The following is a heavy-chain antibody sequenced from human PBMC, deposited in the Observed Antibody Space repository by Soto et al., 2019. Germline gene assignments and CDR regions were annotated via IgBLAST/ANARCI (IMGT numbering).Heavy chain of an antibody. CDR3: ARGTTTSAFSAMDV. Sequence: QVQLVESGGGVVQPGRSLRLSCAASGFTFSNNAMDWVRQAPGKGLEWVAVISYDGSNKYIAESVKGRFTISRDNSKNTLFLQMNSLEAEDTAVYYCARGTTTSAFSAMDVWGQGTTVTVSS. J-gene: IGHJ6*02. D-gene: IGHD1-1*01. CDR1: GFTFSNNA. CDR2: ISYDGSNK. V-gene: IGHV3-30-3*01.